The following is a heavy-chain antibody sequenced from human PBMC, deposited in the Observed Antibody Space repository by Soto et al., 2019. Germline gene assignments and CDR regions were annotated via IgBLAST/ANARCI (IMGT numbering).Heavy chain of an antibody. D-gene: IGHD1-7*01. V-gene: IGHV3-23*01. CDR3: AKDRRAGGNYGFYSDF. CDR2: SSATGAGT. CDR1: GFTFSSYG. Sequence: EVQLLESGGGLVQPGGSLRLSCAASGFTFSSYGMTWVRQAPGKGLEWVSFSSATGAGTYYADSVKGRFTISRDNSNDTLYLHMTSLRADDTAVYYCAKDRRAGGNYGFYSDFWGQGALVIVSS. J-gene: IGHJ4*02.